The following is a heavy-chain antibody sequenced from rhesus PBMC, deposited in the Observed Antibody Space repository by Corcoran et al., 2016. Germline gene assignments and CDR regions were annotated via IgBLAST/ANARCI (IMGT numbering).Heavy chain of an antibody. D-gene: IGHD4-29*01. CDR2: LYGGSGST. V-gene: IGHV4-147*01. J-gene: IGHJ5-2*02. CDR1: GGSISSNY. Sequence: QVQLQESGPGLVKPSETLSLTCAVSGGSISSNYWSWIRQSPGKGLEWIGYLYGGSGSTSYNPSLKSRVTISTDTSKNQFSLKLSSVTAADTAVYYCARYFLAASSLDVWGRGVLVTVSS. CDR3: ARYFLAASSLDV.